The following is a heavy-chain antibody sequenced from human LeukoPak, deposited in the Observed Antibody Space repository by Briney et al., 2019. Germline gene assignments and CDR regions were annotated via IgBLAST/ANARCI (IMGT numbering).Heavy chain of an antibody. Sequence: APVKVSCKVSGYTLTELSMHWVRQAPGKGLEWMGGFDPEDGETIYAQKFQGRVTMTEDTSTDTAYMELSSLRSEDTAVYYCATGAYYYDSSGYYYLSRLGEFWGQGTLVTVSS. CDR1: GYTLTELS. CDR3: ATGAYYYDSSGYYYLSRLGEF. D-gene: IGHD3-22*01. CDR2: FDPEDGET. J-gene: IGHJ4*02. V-gene: IGHV1-24*01.